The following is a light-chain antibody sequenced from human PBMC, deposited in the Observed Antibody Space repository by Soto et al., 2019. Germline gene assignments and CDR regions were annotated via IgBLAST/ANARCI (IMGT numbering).Light chain of an antibody. Sequence: QSALTQPASVSGSPGQSITISCTGTSSDIGGYNSVSWYQQHPGRAPRLIMYEVTNRPSGVSNRFSASKSGNTASLTISGLQAEDEADYYCTSYTPIVTLGSVFGTGTKLTVL. CDR1: SSDIGGYNS. V-gene: IGLV2-14*01. CDR2: EVT. J-gene: IGLJ1*01. CDR3: TSYTPIVTLGSV.